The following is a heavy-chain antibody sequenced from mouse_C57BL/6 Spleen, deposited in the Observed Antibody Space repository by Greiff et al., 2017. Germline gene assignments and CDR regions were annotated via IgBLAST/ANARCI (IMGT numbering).Heavy chain of an antibody. D-gene: IGHD2-4*01. CDR1: GYTFTDYY. CDR3: AGSYYDYDEFAY. V-gene: IGHV1-19*01. J-gene: IGHJ3*01. Sequence: EVKLQESGPVLVKPGASVKMSCKASGYTFTDYYMNWVKQSHGKSLEWIGVINPYNGGTSYNQKFKGKATLTVDKSSSTAYMELNSLTSEDSAVYYCAGSYYDYDEFAYWGQGTLVTVSA. CDR2: INPYNGGT.